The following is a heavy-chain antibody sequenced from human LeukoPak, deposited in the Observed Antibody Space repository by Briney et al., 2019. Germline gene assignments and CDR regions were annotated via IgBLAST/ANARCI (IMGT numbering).Heavy chain of an antibody. CDR2: ITGSGGST. J-gene: IGHJ4*02. D-gene: IGHD3-3*01. CDR3: ASRPPSETYYAVFDY. V-gene: IGHV3-23*01. Sequence: GGSLRLSCVASGLTFSSHAMTWVRQTPGKGLEWVSGITGSGGSTYHAESVEGRFIISRDNSKNTLYLQMNNLRAEDTAVYYCASRPPSETYYAVFDYWGQGTLVTVSS. CDR1: GLTFSSHA.